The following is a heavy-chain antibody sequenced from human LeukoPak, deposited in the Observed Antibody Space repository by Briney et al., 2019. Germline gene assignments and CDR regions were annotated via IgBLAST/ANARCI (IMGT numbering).Heavy chain of an antibody. J-gene: IGHJ4*02. CDR2: IYYSGST. CDR3: ASSYYYDSSGYYYFDY. D-gene: IGHD3-22*01. CDR1: GGSISSYY. Sequence: PSETLSLTCTVSGGSISSYYWSWLRQPPGKGLEWIGYIYYSGSTNYHPSLKSRVTISVDTSKNQFSLKLSSVTAADTAVYYCASSYYYDSSGYYYFDYWGQGTLVTVSS. V-gene: IGHV4-59*08.